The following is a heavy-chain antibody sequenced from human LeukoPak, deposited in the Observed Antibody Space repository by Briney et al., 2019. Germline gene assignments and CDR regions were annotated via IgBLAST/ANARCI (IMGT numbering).Heavy chain of an antibody. CDR1: GFTFSSYA. V-gene: IGHV3-23*01. Sequence: GSLRLSCAASGFTFSSYAMSWVRQAPGKGLEWVSAISGSGGSTYYADSVKGRFTISRDNSKNTLYLQMNSLRAEDTAVYYCAKDLTAHYYDSSGYYSWGQGTLVTVPS. CDR3: AKDLTAHYYDSSGYYS. D-gene: IGHD3-22*01. J-gene: IGHJ4*02. CDR2: ISGSGGST.